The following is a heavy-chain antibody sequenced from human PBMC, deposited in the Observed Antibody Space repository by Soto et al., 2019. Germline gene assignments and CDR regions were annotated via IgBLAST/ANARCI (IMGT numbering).Heavy chain of an antibody. V-gene: IGHV3-23*01. D-gene: IGHD1-26*01. J-gene: IGHJ4*02. CDR1: GFTFSTYA. CDR3: AKYQGNTVVGASRGFDH. CDR2: ISGSGTGT. Sequence: EVQLLESGGDLVQPGGSLRLSCAASGFTFSTYAMNWVRQAPGKGLEWLSLISGSGTGTYYADSVKGRFTVSRDNSRNTLYLQISSLRAEDTDVYYCAKYQGNTVVGASRGFDHWGQGTLVTVSS.